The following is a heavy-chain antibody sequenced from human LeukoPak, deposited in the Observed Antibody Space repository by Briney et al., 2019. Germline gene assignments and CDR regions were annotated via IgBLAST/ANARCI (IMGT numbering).Heavy chain of an antibody. Sequence: PGGSLRLSCAASGFTFSSFWMRWVRQAPGKGLELVANIKQDGSEKYYVDSVQGRFTISRDNAKNSLYLQMNSLRAEDTAVYYCARGSNYCSSISCHMNDWGQGTLVTVSS. D-gene: IGHD2-2*02. J-gene: IGHJ4*02. CDR2: IKQDGSEK. CDR3: ARGSNYCSSISCHMND. V-gene: IGHV3-7*01. CDR1: GFTFSSFW.